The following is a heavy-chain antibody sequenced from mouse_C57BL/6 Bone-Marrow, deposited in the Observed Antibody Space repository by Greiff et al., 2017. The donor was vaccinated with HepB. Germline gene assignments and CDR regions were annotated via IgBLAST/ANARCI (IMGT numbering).Heavy chain of an antibody. J-gene: IGHJ4*01. V-gene: IGHV5-16*01. Sequence: EVMLVESEGGLVQPGSSMKLSCTASGFTFSDYYMAWVRQVPEKGLEWVANINSDGSSTYYLDSLKSRFTISRDNAKNILYLQMSSLTSEDTATYYCARGPYGDYGAIDYWGQGTSVTVSS. CDR1: GFTFSDYY. CDR3: ARGPYGDYGAIDY. CDR2: INSDGSST. D-gene: IGHD2-13*01.